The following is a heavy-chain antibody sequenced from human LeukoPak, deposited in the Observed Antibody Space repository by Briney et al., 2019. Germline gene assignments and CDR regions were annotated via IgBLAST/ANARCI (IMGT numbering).Heavy chain of an antibody. J-gene: IGHJ4*02. CDR1: GGSISNYY. Sequence: SETLSLTCTVSGGSISNYYRTWIRQPAGKGLQWIGRIYTNGNTNYNPSLKSRVTMSVDTSKNQFSLKLSSVTAADTAVYYCARGFARLGSYDFWGQGTLVTVSS. V-gene: IGHV4-4*07. CDR2: IYTNGNT. D-gene: IGHD3-10*01. CDR3: ARGFARLGSYDF.